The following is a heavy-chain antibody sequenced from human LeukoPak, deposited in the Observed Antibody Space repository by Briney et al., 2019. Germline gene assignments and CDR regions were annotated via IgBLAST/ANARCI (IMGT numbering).Heavy chain of an antibody. D-gene: IGHD2-15*01. J-gene: IGHJ4*02. Sequence: GGSLRLSCAASGFTFSSYGMHWVRQAPGKGLEWVAVISYVGSKKYYADSVKGRFTISRDNSKNTLYLQMNSLRAEDTAVYYCAKGSHRYCSGGSCYSFDYWGQGTLVTVSS. CDR1: GFTFSSYG. CDR2: ISYVGSKK. CDR3: AKGSHRYCSGGSCYSFDY. V-gene: IGHV3-30*18.